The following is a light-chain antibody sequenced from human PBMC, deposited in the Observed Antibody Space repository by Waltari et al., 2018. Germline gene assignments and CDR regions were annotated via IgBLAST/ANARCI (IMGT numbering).Light chain of an antibody. J-gene: IGLJ3*02. Sequence: QSALTQPASVSGSPGQSITISCTGTSSDVGTYNSVSWYQDHPGQGPKVIIYDVSDRPSGVSARFPGSKSGNPASLTISGLQAEDEADYYCSSQSSDDVVLFGGGTKVTVL. CDR2: DVS. CDR1: SSDVGTYNS. V-gene: IGLV2-14*03. CDR3: SSQSSDDVVL.